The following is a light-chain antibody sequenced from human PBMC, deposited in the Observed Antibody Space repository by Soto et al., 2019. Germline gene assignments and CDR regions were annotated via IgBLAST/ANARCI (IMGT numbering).Light chain of an antibody. CDR1: QGIGDT. J-gene: IGKJ4*01. CDR2: DTS. CDR3: QHYVTWPLT. V-gene: IGKV3-15*01. Sequence: AQSPATLSVSPGEVATLSCRASQGIGDTLAWYQQKPGQTPRLLIYDTSIRATGVPARFSGSRSGAEFTLTISSLQSEDFAVYYCQHYVTWPLTFGGGTKVDIK.